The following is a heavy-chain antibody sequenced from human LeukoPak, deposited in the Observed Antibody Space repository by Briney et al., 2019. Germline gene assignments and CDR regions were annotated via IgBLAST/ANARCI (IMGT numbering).Heavy chain of an antibody. V-gene: IGHV3-30*18. CDR3: AKGVAVVGREPIDSFYFDY. CDR2: ISYDGSEK. Sequence: GTSLRLSCAASGFTFSSHGMHWVRQAPGKGPEWGAGISYDGSEKYYADSVKGRFTISRDNAKNTLYLLMNSLRPEDTAVYYCAKGVAVVGREPIDSFYFDYWGQGILVTVSS. CDR1: GFTFSSHG. J-gene: IGHJ4*02. D-gene: IGHD6-19*01.